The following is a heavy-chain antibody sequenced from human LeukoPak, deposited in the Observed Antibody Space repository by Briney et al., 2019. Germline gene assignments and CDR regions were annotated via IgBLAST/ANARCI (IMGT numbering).Heavy chain of an antibody. Sequence: PGLSLRLSCTASGFTFGDYALSWVRQAPGKGLEWVSFIRSKSYGGTAEYAASVKGRFTISRDDSKSIAYLQMNSLKTEDTAVYYCTRVRRGTGSMVDYWGQGTLVTVSS. D-gene: IGHD3-10*01. V-gene: IGHV3-49*04. CDR3: TRVRRGTGSMVDY. J-gene: IGHJ4*02. CDR2: IRSKSYGGTA. CDR1: GFTFGDYA.